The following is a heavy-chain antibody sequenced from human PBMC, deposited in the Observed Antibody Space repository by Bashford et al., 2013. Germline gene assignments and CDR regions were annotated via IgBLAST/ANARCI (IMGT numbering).Heavy chain of an antibody. D-gene: IGHD2-2*01. CDR3: ARSKVVPAAIGPLDY. J-gene: IGHJ4*02. CDR2: IWYDGSNK. V-gene: IGHV3-33*01. Sequence: VRQAPGKGLEWVAVIWYDGSNKYYADSVKGRFTISRDNSKNTLYLQMNSLRAEDTAVYYCARSKVVPAAIGPLDYWGQGTLVTVSS.